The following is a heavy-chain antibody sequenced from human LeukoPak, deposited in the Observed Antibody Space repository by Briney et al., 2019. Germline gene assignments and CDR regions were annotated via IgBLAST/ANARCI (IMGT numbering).Heavy chain of an antibody. CDR2: IKGKPDGGAI. J-gene: IGHJ4*02. V-gene: IGHV3-15*01. CDR1: EFTVSSNY. CDR3: TTDPRY. Sequence: GGSLRLSCAASEFTVSSNYMSWVRRAPGKGLEWIGRIKGKPDGGAIDYIAPVRGRFSISRDDSKNLVFLQMDSLKIEDTAVYYCTTDPRYWGQGTMVTVSS.